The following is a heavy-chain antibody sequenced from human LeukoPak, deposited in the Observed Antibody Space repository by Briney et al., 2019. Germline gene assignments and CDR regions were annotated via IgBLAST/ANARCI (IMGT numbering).Heavy chain of an antibody. CDR2: ISGSGGST. D-gene: IGHD1-26*01. Sequence: RAGGSLRLSCAASGFTFSSYATSWVRQAPGKGLEGVSAISGSGGSTYYADSVKGRFTISRDNSKNTLYLQMNSLRAEDTAVYYCAKRIVGTTGYYAFDIWGQGTMVTVSS. J-gene: IGHJ3*02. V-gene: IGHV3-23*01. CDR3: AKRIVGTTGYYAFDI. CDR1: GFTFSSYA.